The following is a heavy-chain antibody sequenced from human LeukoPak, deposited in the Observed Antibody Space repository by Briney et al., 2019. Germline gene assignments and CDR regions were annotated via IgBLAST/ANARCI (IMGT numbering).Heavy chain of an antibody. Sequence: QTLSLTPTVSLASLSSSTYYSGSIRHSPRSWLEWIGNMYNSGSTYFNPSLNSRVTISVDTSKNLLSLKLTSVTATDTAVYYCARGPYGDYYFDYWGQGTLVTVSS. CDR3: ARGPYGDYYFDY. CDR1: LASLSSSTYY. J-gene: IGHJ4*02. CDR2: MYNSGST. V-gene: IGHV4-39*01. D-gene: IGHD4-17*01.